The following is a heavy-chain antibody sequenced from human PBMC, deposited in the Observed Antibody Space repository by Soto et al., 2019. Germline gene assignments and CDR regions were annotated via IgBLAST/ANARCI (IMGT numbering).Heavy chain of an antibody. CDR1: GDSVXSNSXA. D-gene: IGHD6-13*01. J-gene: IGHJ3*02. V-gene: IGHV6-1*01. CDR3: ARASSSSWYPAGAFDI. Sequence: QTLSLTCAISGDSVXSNSXAWNWIRQSPSRGLEWLGRTYYRSKWYNDYAVSVKSRITINPDTSKNQFSLQLNSVTPEDTAVYYCARASSSSWYPAGAFDIWGQGTMVTVSS. CDR2: TYYRSKWYN.